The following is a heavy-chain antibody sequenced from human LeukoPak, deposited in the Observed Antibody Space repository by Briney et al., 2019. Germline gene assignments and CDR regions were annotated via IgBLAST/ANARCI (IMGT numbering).Heavy chain of an antibody. CDR2: IKSKTDDGTT. J-gene: IGHJ4*02. CDR3: TTGTNWGRY. D-gene: IGHD7-27*01. CDR1: GFTFNNAW. V-gene: IGHV3-15*01. Sequence: GGSLRLSCAASGFTFNNAWMSWVRQAPGKGLEWVGRIKSKTDDGTTAYTAPVKGRFTISRDDSKNTLYLQMNSLQSDDTGVYYCTTGTNWGRYWGQGTLVTVSS.